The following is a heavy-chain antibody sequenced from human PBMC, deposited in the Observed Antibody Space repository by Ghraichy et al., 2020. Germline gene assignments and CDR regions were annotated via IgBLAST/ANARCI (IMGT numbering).Heavy chain of an antibody. D-gene: IGHD6-19*01. CDR3: ANKKGGGIAVAGPFDY. CDR1: GFTFSSYA. Sequence: GGSLRLSCAASGFTFSSYAMSWVRQAPGKGLEWVSAISGSGGSTYYADSVKGRFTISRDNSKNTLYLQMNSLRAEDTAVYYCANKKGGGIAVAGPFDYWGQGTLVTVSS. V-gene: IGHV3-23*01. J-gene: IGHJ4*02. CDR2: ISGSGGST.